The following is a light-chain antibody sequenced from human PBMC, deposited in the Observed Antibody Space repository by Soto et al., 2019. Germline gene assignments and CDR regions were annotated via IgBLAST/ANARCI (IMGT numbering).Light chain of an antibody. Sequence: DIVMTQSPDSLAVSLGERATINCKSSHSILYGSNDKNYLAWYHHKPGQAPRLLIFGASNRATGISDRFSGSGSGTDFTLTISRLEPEDFAVYYCQQYGGSSWTFGQGTKVDIK. V-gene: IGKV4-1*01. CDR3: QQYGGSSWT. CDR1: HSILYGSNDKNY. CDR2: GAS. J-gene: IGKJ1*01.